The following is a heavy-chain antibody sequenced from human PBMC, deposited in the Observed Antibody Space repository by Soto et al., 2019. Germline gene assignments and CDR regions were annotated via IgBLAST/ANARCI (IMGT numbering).Heavy chain of an antibody. J-gene: IGHJ6*02. D-gene: IGHD1-1*01. CDR3: ARAYTIEDDDYGMGV. CDR2: IIPIFGTA. V-gene: IGHV1-69*01. CDR1: GGTFSSYA. Sequence: QVQLVQSGAEVKKPGSSVTVSCKASGGTFSSYAISWVRQAPGQGREWMGGIIPIFGTANYAQKFQGRVTITADESTSTAYTELSSLRSEDRTVYSCARAYTIEDDDYGMGVWGHGSTVTVSS.